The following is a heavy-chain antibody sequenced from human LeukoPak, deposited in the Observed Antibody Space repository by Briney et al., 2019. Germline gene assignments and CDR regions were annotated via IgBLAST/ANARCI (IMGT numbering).Heavy chain of an antibody. Sequence: ASVNVSCKASGYTFTGYYMHWVRQAPGQGLEWMGWINPNSGGTNYAQKFQGWVTMTRDTSISTAYMELSRLRSDDTAVYYCARDLSAMILVRPPLPGFTWGQGTLVTVSS. CDR2: INPNSGGT. V-gene: IGHV1-2*04. D-gene: IGHD3-22*01. CDR1: GYTFTGYY. J-gene: IGHJ5*02. CDR3: ARDLSAMILVRPPLPGFT.